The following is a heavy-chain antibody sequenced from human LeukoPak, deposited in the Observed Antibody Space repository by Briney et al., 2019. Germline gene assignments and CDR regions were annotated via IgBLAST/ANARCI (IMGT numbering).Heavy chain of an antibody. CDR2: ISAYNGNA. Sequence: GASVKVSCKASGYTSTSYGISWVRHAPGQGLEWMGWISAYNGNANYAQKLQGRVTMTTDTSTSTAYMELRSLRSDDTAVYYCARAGEVLRYFDWLPLSYYYGMDVWGQGTTVTVSS. D-gene: IGHD3-9*01. J-gene: IGHJ6*02. CDR3: ARAGEVLRYFDWLPLSYYYGMDV. CDR1: GYTSTSYG. V-gene: IGHV1-18*01.